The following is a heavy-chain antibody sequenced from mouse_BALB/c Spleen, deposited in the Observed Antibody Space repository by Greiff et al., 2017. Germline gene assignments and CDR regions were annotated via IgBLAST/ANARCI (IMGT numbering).Heavy chain of an antibody. CDR1: GYTFTSYW. CDR2: IAPGSGST. Sequence: DLVKPGASVKLSCKASGYTFTSYWINWIKQRPGQGLEWIGRIAPGSGSTYYNEMFKGKATLTVDTSSSTAYIQLSSLSSEDSAVYFCARGDYYAVDYWGQGTSVTVSS. CDR3: ARGDYYAVDY. J-gene: IGHJ4*01. V-gene: IGHV1S41*01.